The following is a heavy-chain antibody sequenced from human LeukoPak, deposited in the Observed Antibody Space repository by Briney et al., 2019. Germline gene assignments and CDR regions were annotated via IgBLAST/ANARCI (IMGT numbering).Heavy chain of an antibody. D-gene: IGHD6-13*01. J-gene: IGHJ5*02. CDR1: GGSISSYY. CDR2: IYYSGST. V-gene: IGHV4-59*01. CDR3: ARARQQLVRSGWFDP. Sequence: SETLSLTCTVSGGSISSYYWSWIRQPPGKGLEWIGYIYYSGSTNYNPSLKSRVSISVDTSKNQFSLKLSSVTAADTAVYYCARARQQLVRSGWFDPWGQGTLVTVSS.